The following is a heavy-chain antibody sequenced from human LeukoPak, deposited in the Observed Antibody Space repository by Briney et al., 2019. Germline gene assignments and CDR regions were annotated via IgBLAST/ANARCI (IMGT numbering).Heavy chain of an antibody. J-gene: IGHJ4*02. D-gene: IGHD6-25*01. V-gene: IGHV3-74*01. CDR2: INPDGSTI. Sequence: PGGSLRLSCAASGFTFSNYWVHWVRQAPGKGLVWVSRINPDGSTINYADSVKGRFTISRDNSKNTLYLQMNSLRAEDTAVYYCARGSYKAATKGYFDYWGQGTLVTVSS. CDR1: GFTFSNYW. CDR3: ARGSYKAATKGYFDY.